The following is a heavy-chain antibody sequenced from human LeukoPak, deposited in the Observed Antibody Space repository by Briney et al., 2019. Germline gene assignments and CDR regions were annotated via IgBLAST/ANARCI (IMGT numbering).Heavy chain of an antibody. D-gene: IGHD3-22*01. CDR3: ARAISPYYYDSSGYYFSFDYYGMDV. Sequence: PGGSLRLSCAASGFTFSSYWMSWVRQAPGKGLEWVANIKQDGSEKYYVDSVKGRFTISRDNAKNSLYLQMNSLRAKDTAVYYCARAISPYYYDSSGYYFSFDYYGMDVWGQGTTVTVSS. CDR2: IKQDGSEK. V-gene: IGHV3-7*01. J-gene: IGHJ6*02. CDR1: GFTFSSYW.